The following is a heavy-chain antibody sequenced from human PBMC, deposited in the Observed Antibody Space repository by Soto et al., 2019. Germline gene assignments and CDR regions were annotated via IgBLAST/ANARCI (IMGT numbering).Heavy chain of an antibody. CDR3: ARQGGGVTAIDY. D-gene: IGHD5-18*01. J-gene: IGHJ4*02. V-gene: IGHV4-39*01. CDR1: GGSISSSSYY. CDR2: IYYSGST. Sequence: ASETLSLTSTVSGGSISSSSYYWGWIRQPPGKGLEWLGSIYYSGSTYYNPSLKSRVTISVDTSKNQFSLKLSSVTAADTAVYYCARQGGGVTAIDYWGQGTLVTVSS.